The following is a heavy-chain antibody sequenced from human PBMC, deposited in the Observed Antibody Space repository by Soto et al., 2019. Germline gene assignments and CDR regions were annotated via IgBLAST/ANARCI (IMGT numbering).Heavy chain of an antibody. Sequence: SETLSLTCAVSGGSIGDYYWNWIRQHPGRGLEWLGYIYYGDTKYNPALKSRVTISVDTSQNQFSLKVSSVTAADTAVYYCSRRTPGRPIDLWGQGTLVTVSS. V-gene: IGHV4-59*08. J-gene: IGHJ5*02. CDR2: IYYGDT. CDR1: GGSIGDYY. CDR3: SRRTPGRPIDL. D-gene: IGHD1-7*01.